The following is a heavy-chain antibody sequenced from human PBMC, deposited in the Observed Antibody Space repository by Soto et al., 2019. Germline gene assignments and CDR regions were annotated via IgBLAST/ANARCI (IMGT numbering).Heavy chain of an antibody. Sequence: PSETLSLTXTVSGGSVNSGSYYWSWIRQPPGKGLEWIGYIYYSGSTNFNPSLKSRVTISVDTSKNQFSLKLSSVTAADTAVYYCARVRYGGGQDYWGQGTLVTVSS. CDR3: ARVRYGGGQDY. CDR1: GGSVNSGSYY. CDR2: IYYSGST. D-gene: IGHD1-26*01. V-gene: IGHV4-61*01. J-gene: IGHJ4*02.